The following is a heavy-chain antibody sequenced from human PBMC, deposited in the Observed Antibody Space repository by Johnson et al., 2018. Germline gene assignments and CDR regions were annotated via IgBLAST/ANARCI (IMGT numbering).Heavy chain of an antibody. D-gene: IGHD6-13*01. V-gene: IGHV3-21*01. CDR2: ISSSSSYI. J-gene: IGHJ3*01. CDR3: ARGGIAAAGTDAFDL. CDR1: GFTFSSYS. Sequence: VQLVQSGGGLVKPGGSLRLSCAASGFTFSSYSMNWVRQAPGKGLEWVASISSSSSYIYYADPVKGRFTISRDNAKNSLFRQMNSLRAEDTAVYYCARGGIAAAGTDAFDLWGQGTMVTVSS.